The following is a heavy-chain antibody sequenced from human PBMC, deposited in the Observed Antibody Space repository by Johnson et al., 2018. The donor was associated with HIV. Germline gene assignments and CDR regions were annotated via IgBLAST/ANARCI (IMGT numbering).Heavy chain of an antibody. Sequence: VQLVESGGGVVQPGRSLRLSCAASGFTFSNYWMQWVRQAPRKGLVWVSRINGDGSRSTYADSVKGRFTIARDNAKNTLYLEMKSLRSEDTAVYYCARTSCSGASCLGYDPFDVWGQGTMVTVSS. D-gene: IGHD2-15*01. V-gene: IGHV3-74*02. J-gene: IGHJ3*01. CDR1: GFTFSNYW. CDR3: ARTSCSGASCLGYDPFDV. CDR2: INGDGSRS.